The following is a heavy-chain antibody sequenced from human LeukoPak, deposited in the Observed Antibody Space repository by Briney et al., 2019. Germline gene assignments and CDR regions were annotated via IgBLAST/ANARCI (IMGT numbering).Heavy chain of an antibody. CDR2: ISSSSSYI. CDR3: AKVYSSGWAHFDY. V-gene: IGHV3-21*01. CDR1: GFTFSSYS. J-gene: IGHJ4*02. D-gene: IGHD6-19*01. Sequence: PGGSLRLSCAASGFTFSSYSMNWVRQAPGKGLEWVSSISSSSSYIYYADSVKGRFTISRDNAKNSLYLQMNSLRAEDTAVYYCAKVYSSGWAHFDYWGQGTLVTVSS.